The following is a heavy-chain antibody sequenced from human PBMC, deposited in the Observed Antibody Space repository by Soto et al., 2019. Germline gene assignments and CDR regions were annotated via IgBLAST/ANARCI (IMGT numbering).Heavy chain of an antibody. J-gene: IGHJ4*02. V-gene: IGHV3-48*02. CDR1: GFTFSNYN. CDR3: AREFFYDY. CDR2: ISSSSTI. D-gene: IGHD3-3*01. Sequence: EVQLVESGGGLVQPGGSLRLSYAASGFTFSNYNMNWVRQAPGKGLEWVSYISSSSTIYYADSVKGRFTISRDNAKNSLYLQMNSLRDDDTAVYYCAREFFYDYWGQGTLVTVSS.